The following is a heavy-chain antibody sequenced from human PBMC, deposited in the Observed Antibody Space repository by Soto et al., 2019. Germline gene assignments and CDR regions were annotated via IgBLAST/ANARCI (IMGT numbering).Heavy chain of an antibody. V-gene: IGHV3-9*01. CDR2: ISWNSGNI. CDR1: GFTFDEYA. D-gene: IGHD3-16*01. Sequence: GGSLRLSCAASGFTFDEYAMHWVRQGPGRGLEWVSGISWNSGNIGYADSVKGRFTISRDNAKNALYLQMSSLRAGETALYYFVKKSLRSIYSLMRLGNEAFDLWAQGT. J-gene: IGHJ3*01. CDR3: VKKSLRSIYSLMRLGNEAFDL.